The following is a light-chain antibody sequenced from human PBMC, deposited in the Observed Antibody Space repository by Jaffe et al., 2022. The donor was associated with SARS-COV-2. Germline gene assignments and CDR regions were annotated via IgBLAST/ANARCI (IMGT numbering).Light chain of an antibody. CDR1: KLGDKY. V-gene: IGLV3-1*01. CDR3: QAWDSSHRV. CDR2: QDS. Sequence: SYELTQPPSVSVSPGQTASITCSGDKLGDKYACWYQQKPGQSPVLVIYQDSKRPSGIPERFSGSNSGNTATLTISGTQAMDEADYYCQAWDSSHRVFGGGTKLTVL. J-gene: IGLJ2*01.